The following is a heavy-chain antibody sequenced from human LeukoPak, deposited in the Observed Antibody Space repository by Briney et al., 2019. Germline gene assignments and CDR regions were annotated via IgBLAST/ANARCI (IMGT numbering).Heavy chain of an antibody. D-gene: IGHD6-25*01. CDR2: ISYSGGT. Sequence: SQTLSLTCNVSGGSISSGGNYWSWIRQHPGKGLEWIGYISYSGGTYYNPSLKSRVTISVDTSKNQFSLKLSSVTAADTAVYYRASGGAATAWWYFDLWGRGTLVTVSS. J-gene: IGHJ2*01. CDR3: ASGGAATAWWYFDL. V-gene: IGHV4-31*03. CDR1: GGSISSGGNY.